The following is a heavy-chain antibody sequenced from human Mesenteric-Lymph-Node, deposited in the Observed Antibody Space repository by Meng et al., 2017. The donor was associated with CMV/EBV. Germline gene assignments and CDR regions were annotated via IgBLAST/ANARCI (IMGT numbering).Heavy chain of an antibody. V-gene: IGHV3-21*01. CDR1: GFTVSSYS. D-gene: IGHD4-23*01. CDR2: ISSSSSYI. Sequence: GGSLRLSCAASGFTVSSYSMNWVRQAPGKGLEWVSSISSSSSYIYYADSVKGRFTISRDNAKNSLYLQMNSLRAEDTAVYYCATLAVVTPPFDYWGQGTLVTVSS. J-gene: IGHJ4*02. CDR3: ATLAVVTPPFDY.